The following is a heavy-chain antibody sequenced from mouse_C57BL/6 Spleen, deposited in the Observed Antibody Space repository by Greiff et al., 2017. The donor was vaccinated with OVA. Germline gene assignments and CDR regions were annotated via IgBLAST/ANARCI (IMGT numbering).Heavy chain of an antibody. CDR3: ARPLYDGYLYYYAMDY. CDR2: ISSGSSTI. D-gene: IGHD2-3*01. Sequence: EVQLKESGGGLVKPGGSLKLSCAASGFTFSDYGMHWVRQAPEKGLEWVAYISSGSSTIYYADTVKGRFTISRDNAKNTLFLQMTSLRSEDTAMYYCARPLYDGYLYYYAMDYWGQGTSVTVSS. CDR1: GFTFSDYG. J-gene: IGHJ4*01. V-gene: IGHV5-17*01.